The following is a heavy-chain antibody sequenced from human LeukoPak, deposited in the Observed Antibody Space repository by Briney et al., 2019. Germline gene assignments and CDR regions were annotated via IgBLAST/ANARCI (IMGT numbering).Heavy chain of an antibody. J-gene: IGHJ4*02. D-gene: IGHD3-22*01. CDR1: GFTFSSYW. CDR3: ARGSSGYYYSSSEY. CDR2: IKQDGSEK. Sequence: GGSLRLSCAASGFTFSSYWMSWVRQAPGKGLEWVANIKQDGSEKYYVDSVKGRFTISRDNAKNALYLQMNSLRAEDTAVYYCARGSSGYYYSSSEYWGQGTLVTVSS. V-gene: IGHV3-7*01.